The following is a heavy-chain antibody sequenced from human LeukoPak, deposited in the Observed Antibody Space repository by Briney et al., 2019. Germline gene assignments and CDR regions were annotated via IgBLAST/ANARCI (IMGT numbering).Heavy chain of an antibody. Sequence: ASVKVSCKASGYTFTSYGISWVRQAPGQGLEWMGWISAYNGNTNYAQELQGRVTMTTDTSTSTAYMELSSLRSEDTAVYYCARESGYETYNWFDPWGQGTLVTVSS. V-gene: IGHV1-18*01. CDR1: GYTFTSYG. J-gene: IGHJ5*02. CDR2: ISAYNGNT. CDR3: ARESGYETYNWFDP. D-gene: IGHD3-3*01.